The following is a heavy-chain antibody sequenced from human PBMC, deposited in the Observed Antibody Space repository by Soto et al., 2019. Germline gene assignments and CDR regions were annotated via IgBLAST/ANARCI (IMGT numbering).Heavy chain of an antibody. J-gene: IGHJ4*02. V-gene: IGHV4-34*01. D-gene: IGHD5-18*01. CDR1: GGSFSGYY. Sequence: SETLSLTCAVYGGSFSGYYWSWIRQPPGKGLEWIGEINRSGSTNYNPSLKSRVTISVDTSKSQFSLMLSSVTAADTAVYYCARALGYTYGHLPIDYWGQGTLVTVSS. CDR3: ARALGYTYGHLPIDY. CDR2: INRSGST.